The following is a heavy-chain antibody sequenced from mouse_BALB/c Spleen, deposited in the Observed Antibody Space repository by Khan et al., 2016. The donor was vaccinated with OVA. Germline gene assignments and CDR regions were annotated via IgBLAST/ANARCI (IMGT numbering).Heavy chain of an antibody. Sequence: VQLQQSGPGLVKPSQSLSLTCTVTGYSITSDYAWNWIRQFPGNKLEWMGYISSSGSTTYNPALKSRISITRDTSKNQFFLQLNSVTTEDTATCDCARDGSRYNYAMDYWGQGTSVTVSS. CDR1: GYSITSDYA. CDR2: ISSSGST. D-gene: IGHD2-3*01. V-gene: IGHV3-2*02. J-gene: IGHJ4*01. CDR3: ARDGSRYNYAMDY.